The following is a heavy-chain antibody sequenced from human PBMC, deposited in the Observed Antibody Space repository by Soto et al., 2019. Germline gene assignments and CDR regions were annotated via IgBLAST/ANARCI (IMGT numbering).Heavy chain of an antibody. CDR3: ARVMVTTDY. CDR1: GGSFSGYY. D-gene: IGHD4-17*01. J-gene: IGHJ4*02. CDR2: INHSGSA. Sequence: QVQLQQWGAGLLKPSETLSLTCAVYGGSFSGYYWSWIRQPPGKGLAWIGEINHSGSANYNPSLKSRVTISVDTSKNQSSLKLSSVPAADTAVYYCARVMVTTDYWGQGTLVIFSS. V-gene: IGHV4-34*01.